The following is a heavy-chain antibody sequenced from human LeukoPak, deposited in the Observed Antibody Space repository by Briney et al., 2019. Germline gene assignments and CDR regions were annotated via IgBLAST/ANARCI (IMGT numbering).Heavy chain of an antibody. CDR1: GFTFTTFW. Sequence: PGGSLRLSCAASGFTFTTFWMTWVRQAPGKGLEWVANISPDGSDKYYVDSVKGRFTISRDNAKDSLFLQMNSLRADDTAMYFCKRVGVGGYWGQGTLVTVSS. CDR3: KRVGVGGY. CDR2: ISPDGSDK. V-gene: IGHV3-7*01. J-gene: IGHJ4*02. D-gene: IGHD3-16*01.